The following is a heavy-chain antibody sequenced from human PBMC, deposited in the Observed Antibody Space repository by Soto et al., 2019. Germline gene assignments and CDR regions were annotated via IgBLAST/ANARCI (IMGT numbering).Heavy chain of an antibody. CDR2: ISYDGSNK. CDR1: GFTFSSYA. D-gene: IGHD3-10*01. J-gene: IGHJ4*02. CDR3: VGDYYGSGSPPGDFDY. V-gene: IGHV3-30-3*01. Sequence: GGSLRLSCAASGFTFSSYAMHWVRQAPGKGLEWVAVISYDGSNKYYADSVKGRFTISRDNSKNTLYLQMNSLRAEDTAVYYCVGDYYGSGSPPGDFDYWGQGTLVTVS.